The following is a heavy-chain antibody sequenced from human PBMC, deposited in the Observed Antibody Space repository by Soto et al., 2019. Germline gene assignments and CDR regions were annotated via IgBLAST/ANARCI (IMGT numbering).Heavy chain of an antibody. V-gene: IGHV4-39*01. J-gene: IGHJ1*01. Sequence: PSETLSLTCTVCGVSISGTSYYWGWIRQTPATGLEWIGTIYYSGETFYNPYLKSRVNISIETSKNHFSLNLTSVTAADTAIYYCERHGSFWGQGARVTLSS. CDR3: ERHGSF. CDR2: IYYSGET. D-gene: IGHD6-6*01. CDR1: GVSISGTSYY.